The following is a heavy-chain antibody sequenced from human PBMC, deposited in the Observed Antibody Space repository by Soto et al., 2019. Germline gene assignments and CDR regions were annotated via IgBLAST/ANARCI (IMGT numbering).Heavy chain of an antibody. CDR3: ARTPARFGYGMDV. CDR1: GLSLSTSAKC. Sequence: SGPTLVNTTLILTLTGTFCGLSLSTSAKCVSWIRQPPGKALEWLALIDWDDDKYYSTSLKTRLTISKDTSKNQVVLTMTNMDPVDTATYNCARTPARFGYGMDVWGQGTTVTVSS. V-gene: IGHV2-70*01. D-gene: IGHD3-10*01. CDR2: IDWDDDK. J-gene: IGHJ6*02.